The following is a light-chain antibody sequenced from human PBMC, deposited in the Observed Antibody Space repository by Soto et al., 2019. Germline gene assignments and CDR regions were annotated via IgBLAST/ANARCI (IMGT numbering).Light chain of an antibody. CDR3: ASWDDNLNGGV. Sequence: QSVLTQPPSASGTPGQRVTISCSGTSSNIGTYTVNWYQQPPGTAPKLLIYTDYQRPSGVPDRFSGSKSGTSASLAINGLHSEDEADYYCASWDDNLNGGVFGGGTQLTVL. CDR2: TDY. J-gene: IGLJ3*02. CDR1: SSNIGTYT. V-gene: IGLV1-44*01.